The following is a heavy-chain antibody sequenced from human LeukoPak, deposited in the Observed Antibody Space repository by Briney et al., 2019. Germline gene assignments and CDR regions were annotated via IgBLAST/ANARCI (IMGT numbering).Heavy chain of an antibody. D-gene: IGHD6-13*01. V-gene: IGHV4-4*07. CDR1: GGSISSYY. Sequence: KPSETLSLTCTVSGGSISSYYWSWIRQPAVKGLEGIGRVYTSGSTNYNPSLKSRLTMSVDTSKNQFSLKLSSVTAADTAVYFCARGGYSSSPFDYWGQGTLVTVSS. CDR3: ARGGYSSSPFDY. CDR2: VYTSGST. J-gene: IGHJ4*02.